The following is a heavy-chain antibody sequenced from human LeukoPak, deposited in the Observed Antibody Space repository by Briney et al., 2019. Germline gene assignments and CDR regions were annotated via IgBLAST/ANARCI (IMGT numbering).Heavy chain of an antibody. CDR2: ISGDGGST. CDR3: AKDIYKYGSGGADS. Sequence: PGGSLRLSCAASGFTFDDYAMHWVRQAPGKGLEWVSLISGDGGSTYYADSVKGRFTISRDNTKNSLYLQMNSLRTEDTALSYCAKDIYKYGSGGADSWGQGTLVTVSS. J-gene: IGHJ4*02. D-gene: IGHD3-10*01. CDR1: GFTFDDYA. V-gene: IGHV3-43*02.